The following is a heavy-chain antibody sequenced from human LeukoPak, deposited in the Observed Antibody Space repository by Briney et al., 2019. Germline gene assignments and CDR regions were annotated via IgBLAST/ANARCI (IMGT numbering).Heavy chain of an antibody. J-gene: IGHJ4*02. D-gene: IGHD1-26*01. V-gene: IGHV4-39*01. CDR1: GASDSSSSYY. CDR2: VFYSGST. CDR3: ATRRSGSYPYY. Sequence: SETLPLTCTVPGASDSSSSYYWEWIRQPPGKGLEWVGSVFYSGSTNYNPSLKSRVTMSVDTSKNQFSLRLSSVTATDTAVYYCATRRSGSYPYYWGQGTLVTVSS.